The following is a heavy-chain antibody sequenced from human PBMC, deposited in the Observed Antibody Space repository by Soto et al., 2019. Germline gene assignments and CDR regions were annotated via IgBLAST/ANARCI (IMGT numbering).Heavy chain of an antibody. CDR1: GGSISGYY. V-gene: IGHV4-59*01. Sequence: PSETLSLTCSVSGGSISGYYWSWIRQPPGKGLEWIGYIYYIGSTKYNPSLESRVTISLDTSKSQFSLKLSSVTAADTAVYYCARAQRITMFGVAQLFDYWGQGTLVTVSS. CDR3: ARAQRITMFGVAQLFDY. J-gene: IGHJ4*02. D-gene: IGHD3-3*01. CDR2: IYYIGST.